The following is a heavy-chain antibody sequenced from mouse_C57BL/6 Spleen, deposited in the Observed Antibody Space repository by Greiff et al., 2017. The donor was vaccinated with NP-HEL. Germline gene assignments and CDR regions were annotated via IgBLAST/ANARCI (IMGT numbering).Heavy chain of an antibody. CDR3: ARSGQLRLRAMDY. Sequence: QVQLQQPGAELVKPGASVKLSCKASGYTFTSYWMQWVKQRPGQGLEWIGEIDPSDSYTNYNQKFKGKATLTVDTSSSTAYMQLSSLTSEDSAVYYWARSGQLRLRAMDYWGQGTSVTVSS. CDR1: GYTFTSYW. D-gene: IGHD3-2*02. J-gene: IGHJ4*01. CDR2: IDPSDSYT. V-gene: IGHV1-50*01.